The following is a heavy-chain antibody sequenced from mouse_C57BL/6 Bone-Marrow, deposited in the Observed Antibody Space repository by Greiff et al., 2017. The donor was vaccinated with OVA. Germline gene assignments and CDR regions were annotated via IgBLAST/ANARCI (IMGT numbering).Heavy chain of an antibody. Sequence: QVQLQQPGAELVKPGASVKMSCKASGYTFTSYWITWVKQRPGQGLEWIGDIYPGSGSTNYNEKFKSKATVTVDTSSSTAYMQLSSLTSEDSAVYYCARSPSTVPAMDYWGQGTSVTVSS. CDR1: GYTFTSYW. V-gene: IGHV1-55*01. D-gene: IGHD1-1*01. J-gene: IGHJ4*01. CDR3: ARSPSTVPAMDY. CDR2: IYPGSGST.